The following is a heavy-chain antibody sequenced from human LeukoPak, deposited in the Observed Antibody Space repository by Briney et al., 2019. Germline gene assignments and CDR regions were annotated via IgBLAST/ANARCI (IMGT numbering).Heavy chain of an antibody. J-gene: IGHJ6*04. CDR3: ARARSSTSCYAV. Sequence: SETLSLTCTVSGGSISSGSYYWSWIRQPAGKGLKWIGRIYTSGSTNYNPSLKSRVTISVDTSKNQFSLKLSSVTAADTAVYYCARARSSTSCYAVWGKGTTVTVSS. CDR1: GGSISSGSYY. D-gene: IGHD2-2*01. CDR2: IYTSGST. V-gene: IGHV4-61*02.